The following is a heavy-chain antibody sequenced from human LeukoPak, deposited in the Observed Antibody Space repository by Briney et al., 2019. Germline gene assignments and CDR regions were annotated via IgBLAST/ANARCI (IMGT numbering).Heavy chain of an antibody. V-gene: IGHV1-2*02. CDR1: GYSFTDYY. D-gene: IGHD5-12*01. J-gene: IGHJ4*02. Sequence: ASVKVSCKASGYSFTDYYMHWVRQAPGQGLEWMGWINPNSGGTNYAQKFQGRVTMTRDTSISTAYMELSRLSSDDTAVYYCAGGRAVATIGGVDYWGQGTLVTVSS. CDR2: INPNSGGT. CDR3: AGGRAVATIGGVDY.